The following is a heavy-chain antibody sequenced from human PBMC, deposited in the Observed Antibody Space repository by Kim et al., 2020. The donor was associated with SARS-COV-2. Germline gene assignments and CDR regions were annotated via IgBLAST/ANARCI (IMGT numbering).Heavy chain of an antibody. CDR1: GFTFSSYA. V-gene: IGHV3-30*04. D-gene: IGHD2-2*01. CDR3: AREHCSSTSCYVGY. CDR2: ISYDGSNK. Sequence: GGSLRLSCAASGFTFSSYAMHWVRQAPGKGLEWVAVISYDGSNKYYVDSVKGRFTISRDNSKNTLYLQMNSLRAEDTAVYYCAREHCSSTSCYVGYWGQGTLVTVSS. J-gene: IGHJ4*02.